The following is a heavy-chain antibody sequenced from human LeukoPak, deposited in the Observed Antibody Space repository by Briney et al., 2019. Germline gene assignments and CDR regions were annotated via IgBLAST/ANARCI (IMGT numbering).Heavy chain of an antibody. V-gene: IGHV3-23*01. CDR2: ISATGATT. D-gene: IGHD3-9*01. Sequence: GGSLRLSCAASGFTFSSYAMSWVRQAPGKGLEWVSAISATGATTWYADSVKGRFTISRDNSKNTLSLQMNSLRAEDTAVYYCATLVRYFDWSTFNFDYWGQGTLVTVSS. CDR1: GFTFSSYA. J-gene: IGHJ4*02. CDR3: ATLVRYFDWSTFNFDY.